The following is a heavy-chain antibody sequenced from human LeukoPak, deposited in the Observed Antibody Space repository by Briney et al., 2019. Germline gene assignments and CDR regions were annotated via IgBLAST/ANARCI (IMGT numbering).Heavy chain of an antibody. D-gene: IGHD6-19*01. J-gene: IGHJ4*02. CDR2: MYISGST. Sequence: SETLSLTCTVSGVSISSYYWSWIRQPAGKGVGWIGRMYISGSTNYNPSLKSRVTMSVDTSKNQFSLKLSSVTAADTAVYYCARDTGSGWYYFDYWGQGTLVTVSS. CDR3: ARDTGSGWYYFDY. V-gene: IGHV4-4*07. CDR1: GVSISSYY.